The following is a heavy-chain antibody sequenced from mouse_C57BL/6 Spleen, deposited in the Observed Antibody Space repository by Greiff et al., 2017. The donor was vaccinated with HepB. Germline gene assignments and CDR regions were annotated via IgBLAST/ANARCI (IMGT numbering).Heavy chain of an antibody. CDR3: ARGGYDYPYAMDY. CDR1: GYTFTSYW. J-gene: IGHJ4*01. Sequence: QVHVKQSGAELAKPGASVKLSCKASGYTFTSYWMHWVKQRPGQGLEWIGYINPSSGYTKYNQKFKDKATLTADKSSSTAYMQLSSLTYEDSAVYYCARGGYDYPYAMDYWGQGTSVTVSS. CDR2: INPSSGYT. V-gene: IGHV1-7*01. D-gene: IGHD2-4*01.